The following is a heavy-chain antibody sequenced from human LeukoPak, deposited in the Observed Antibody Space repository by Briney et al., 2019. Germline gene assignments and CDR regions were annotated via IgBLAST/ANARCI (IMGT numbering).Heavy chain of an antibody. CDR1: GYTFTSYG. Sequence: GASVKVSCKASGYTFTSYGISWVRQAPGQGLEWMGWISVYNGNTNYAQKLQGRVTMTTDTSTSTAYMELRSLRSDDTAVYYCARDSMSLGYCSSTSCYDDAFDIWSQGTMVTVSS. J-gene: IGHJ3*02. V-gene: IGHV1-18*01. CDR3: ARDSMSLGYCSSTSCYDDAFDI. CDR2: ISVYNGNT. D-gene: IGHD2-2*01.